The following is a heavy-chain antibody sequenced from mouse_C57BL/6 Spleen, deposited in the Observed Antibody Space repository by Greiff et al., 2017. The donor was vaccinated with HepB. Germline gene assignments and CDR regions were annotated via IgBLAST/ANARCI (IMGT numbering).Heavy chain of an antibody. Sequence: SGPVLVKPGASVKMSCKASGYTFTDYYMNWVKQSHGKSLEWIGVINPYNGGTSYNQKFKGKATLTVDKSSSTAYMELNSLTSEDSAVYYCARGYRGYFDYWGQGTTLTVSS. CDR3: ARGYRGYFDY. J-gene: IGHJ2*01. CDR1: GYTFTDYY. D-gene: IGHD2-14*01. CDR2: INPYNGGT. V-gene: IGHV1-19*01.